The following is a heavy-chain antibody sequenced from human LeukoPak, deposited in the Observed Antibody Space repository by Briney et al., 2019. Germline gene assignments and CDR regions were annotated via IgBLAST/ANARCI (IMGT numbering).Heavy chain of an antibody. V-gene: IGHV3-7*01. CDR3: ARDLRTPLWFGEPPQEGY. D-gene: IGHD3-10*01. CDR1: GFTFSSYW. CDR2: IKQDGSES. J-gene: IGHJ4*02. Sequence: GGSLRLSCAASGFTFSSYWMSWVRQAPGKGLEWVANIKQDGSESYYVDSVKGRFTISRDNAKNSLYLQMNSLRAEDTAVYYCARDLRTPLWFGEPPQEGYWGQGTLVTVSS.